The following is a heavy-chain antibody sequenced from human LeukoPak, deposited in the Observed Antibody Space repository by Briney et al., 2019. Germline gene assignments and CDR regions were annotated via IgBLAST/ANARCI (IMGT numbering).Heavy chain of an antibody. D-gene: IGHD6-13*01. CDR3: ASRMEAAASSDFQH. Sequence: GASVMVSCKASGGTFSSYAISWVRQAPGQGLEWMGRIIPILGIANYAQKFQGRVTITADKSTSTAYMELSSLRSEDTAVYYCASRMEAAASSDFQHWGQGTLVTVSS. V-gene: IGHV1-69*04. J-gene: IGHJ1*01. CDR2: IIPILGIA. CDR1: GGTFSSYA.